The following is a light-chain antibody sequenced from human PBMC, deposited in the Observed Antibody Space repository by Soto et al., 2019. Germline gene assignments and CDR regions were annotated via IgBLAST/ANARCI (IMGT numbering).Light chain of an antibody. CDR2: DAS. V-gene: IGKV1-5*01. CDR1: QSISSW. Sequence: DIQMTQSPSTLSSSVGDRFTITWRASQSISSWLAWYQQKPGKAPKLLIYDASSLESGVPSRFSGSGSGTEFTLTISSLQPDDFATYYCQQYNSYSALTFGGGTKVDI. J-gene: IGKJ4*01. CDR3: QQYNSYSALT.